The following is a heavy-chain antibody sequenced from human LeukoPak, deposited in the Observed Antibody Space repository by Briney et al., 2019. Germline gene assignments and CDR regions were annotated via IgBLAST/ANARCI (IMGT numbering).Heavy chain of an antibody. J-gene: IGHJ1*01. CDR3: ARGSIAAAGTPPAAEYFQH. Sequence: SETLSLTCTVSGGSISSYYWSWIRQPPGKGLEWIGYIYYSGSTNCNPSLKSRVTISVDTSKNQFSLKLSSVTAADTAVYYCARGSIAAAGTPPAAEYFQHWGQGTLVTVSS. V-gene: IGHV4-59*01. CDR2: IYYSGST. CDR1: GGSISSYY. D-gene: IGHD6-13*01.